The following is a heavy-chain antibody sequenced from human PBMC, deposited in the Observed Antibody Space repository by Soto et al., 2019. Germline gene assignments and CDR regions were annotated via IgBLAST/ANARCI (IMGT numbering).Heavy chain of an antibody. CDR3: ARDRVGESIAARPTEYYFDY. CDR2: IIPIFGTA. D-gene: IGHD6-6*01. Sequence: ASVKVSCKASGGTFSSYAISWVRQAPGQGLEWMGGIIPIFGTANYTQKFQDRVKITADEYTCTDYMELSSLRSEDTAVYYCARDRVGESIAARPTEYYFDYWGQGTLVTVSS. V-gene: IGHV1-69*13. CDR1: GGTFSSYA. J-gene: IGHJ4*02.